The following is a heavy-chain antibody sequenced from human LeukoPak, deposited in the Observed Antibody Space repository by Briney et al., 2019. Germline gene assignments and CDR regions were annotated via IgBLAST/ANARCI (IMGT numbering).Heavy chain of an antibody. Sequence: GSSVKVSCKASGGTFSSYAISWVRQAPGQGLEWMGGIIPIFGTANYAQKFQGRVTITADKSTSTAYMELRSLRSDDTAVYYCARRSSSREFDPWGQGTLVTVSS. CDR3: ARRSSSREFDP. CDR2: IIPIFGTA. CDR1: GGTFSSYA. V-gene: IGHV1-69*06. J-gene: IGHJ5*02. D-gene: IGHD6-13*01.